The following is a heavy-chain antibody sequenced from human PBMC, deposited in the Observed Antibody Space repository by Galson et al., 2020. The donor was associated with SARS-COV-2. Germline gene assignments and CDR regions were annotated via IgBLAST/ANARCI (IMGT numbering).Heavy chain of an antibody. V-gene: IGHV4-31*03. CDR2: IDDSGST. CDR3: ARDRGRLGLWKTGGGLDY. Sequence: ASATLSLTCPVSGGSISNGGYHSNWIRQHPGKGLEWIGDIDDSGSTHYNPSLRSRVAISVDTSKNQFSLKLTSVTAADTAVYYCARDRGRLGLWKTGGGLDYWGQGTLVTVSS. J-gene: IGHJ4*02. D-gene: IGHD3-10*01. CDR1: GGSISNGGYH.